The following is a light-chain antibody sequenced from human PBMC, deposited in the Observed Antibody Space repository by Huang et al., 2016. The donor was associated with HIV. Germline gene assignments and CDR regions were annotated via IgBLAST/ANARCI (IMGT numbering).Light chain of an antibody. V-gene: IGKV3-20*01. CDR2: GTS. CDR1: QRVRTYY. Sequence: EIVLTQSPGTLSLSPGERATRSCRASQRVRTYYLAWFQHKPGQAPRLLIYGTSSRATGTPGRFSGSGSGTDFALTISRLEPEDFAVYYCQHYGGSQWTFGQGTKVEIK. J-gene: IGKJ1*01. CDR3: QHYGGSQWT.